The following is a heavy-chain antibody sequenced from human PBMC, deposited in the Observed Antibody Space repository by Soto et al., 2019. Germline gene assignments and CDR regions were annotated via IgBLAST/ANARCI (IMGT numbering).Heavy chain of an antibody. CDR2: IRISGGTT. Sequence: HPGGSLRLSCAASGFIFSTYTMNWVRQAPGKGLEWVSTIRISGGTTFYADSVRGRFTISRDNSKNTLFLQMTSLRAEDTAIYYCARDRYCSDTSCYGDFDYWGRGTLVTVAS. CDR1: GFIFSTYT. D-gene: IGHD2-15*01. J-gene: IGHJ4*02. CDR3: ARDRYCSDTSCYGDFDY. V-gene: IGHV3-23*01.